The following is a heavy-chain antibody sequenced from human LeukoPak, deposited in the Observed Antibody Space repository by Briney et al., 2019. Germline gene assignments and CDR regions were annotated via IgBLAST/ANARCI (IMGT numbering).Heavy chain of an antibody. J-gene: IGHJ3*02. V-gene: IGHV6-1*01. Sequence: SQTLSLTCATSGDSVSRKSAAWYWIRQSPLRGLEWLGRSYYRSKWYDDYAVSLKSRITINPDTSKNQFSLHLNAVTPEDTAVYYCARGAVGQHESKGDVFDIWGQGTMVTVSS. CDR3: ARGAVGQHESKGDVFDI. CDR1: GDSVSRKSAA. CDR2: SYYRSKWYD. D-gene: IGHD1-1*01.